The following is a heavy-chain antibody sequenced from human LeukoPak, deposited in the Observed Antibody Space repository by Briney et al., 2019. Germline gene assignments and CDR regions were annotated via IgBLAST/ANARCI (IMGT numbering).Heavy chain of an antibody. V-gene: IGHV4-39*01. Sequence: SETLSLTCTVSGGSISSSSYYWGWIRQPPGKGLEWIGSIYYSGSTYYNPSLKSRVTISVDTSKNQFSLKLSSVTAADTAVYYCARHGDGYFDLGYYYYVDVWGKGTTVTVSS. D-gene: IGHD3-9*01. CDR3: ARHGDGYFDLGYYYYVDV. J-gene: IGHJ6*03. CDR1: GGSISSSSYY. CDR2: IYYSGST.